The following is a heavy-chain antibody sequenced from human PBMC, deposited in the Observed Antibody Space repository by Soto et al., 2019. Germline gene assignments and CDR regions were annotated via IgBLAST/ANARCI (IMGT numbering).Heavy chain of an antibody. D-gene: IGHD3-22*01. CDR2: ISAYNGDT. V-gene: IGHV1-18*04. CDR1: GYTFRRYG. J-gene: IGHJ4*02. Sequence: ASVKVSFKASGYTFRRYGISWLRQAPGQGLEWVGWISAYNGDTHYAPKFQDRITLTTETSTDTAYMELRSLRLDDTAVYYCARDWSRYYDNSGLIWFYWGQGSLVTVSS. CDR3: ARDWSRYYDNSGLIWFY.